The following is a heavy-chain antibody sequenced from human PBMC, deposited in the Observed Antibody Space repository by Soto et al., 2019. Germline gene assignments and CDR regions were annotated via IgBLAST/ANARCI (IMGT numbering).Heavy chain of an antibody. CDR1: GYTFTSYG. J-gene: IGHJ1*01. CDR3: ARGGCSGGSCYARYFQH. Sequence: ASVKVSCKASGYTFTSYGSSWVRQATGQGLEWMGWISAYNGNTNYAQKLQGRVTMTTDTSTSTAYMELRSLRSDDTAVYYCARGGCSGGSCYARYFQHWGQGTLVTVSS. D-gene: IGHD2-15*01. V-gene: IGHV1-18*01. CDR2: ISAYNGNT.